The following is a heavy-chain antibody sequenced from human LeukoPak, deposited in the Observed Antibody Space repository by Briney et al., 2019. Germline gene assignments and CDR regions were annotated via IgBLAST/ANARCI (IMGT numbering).Heavy chain of an antibody. CDR3: ARRAFHYYYYGMDV. J-gene: IGHJ6*02. CDR2: IYSGGST. V-gene: IGHV3-53*01. D-gene: IGHD3-3*02. CDR1: GFTVSSNY. Sequence: GGSLRLSCAASGFTVSSNYMSWVRQAPGKGLEWVSAIYSGGSTYYADSVKGRFAISRDNSKNTLYLQMNSLRAEDTAVYYCARRAFHYYYYGMDVWGQGTTVTVS.